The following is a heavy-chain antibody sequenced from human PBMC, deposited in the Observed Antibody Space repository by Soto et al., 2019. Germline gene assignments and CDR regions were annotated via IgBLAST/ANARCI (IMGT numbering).Heavy chain of an antibody. CDR3: ARKNSGTLAFDY. CDR1: GFTFSTYW. Sequence: GGSLRLSCAASGFTFSTYWMSWVRQAPGKGLEWVANIKQDGSEEYYVDSVKGRFTISRDNAQNSLYLQMNSLRAEDTAVYYCARKNSGTLAFDYWGQGTLVTVSS. CDR2: IKQDGSEE. J-gene: IGHJ4*02. D-gene: IGHD1-26*01. V-gene: IGHV3-7*03.